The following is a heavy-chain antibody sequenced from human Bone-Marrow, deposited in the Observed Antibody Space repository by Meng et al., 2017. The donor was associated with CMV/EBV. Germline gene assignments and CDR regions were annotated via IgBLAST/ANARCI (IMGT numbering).Heavy chain of an antibody. D-gene: IGHD3-3*01. CDR2: IYYSGST. Sequence: GSLRLSCTVSGGSISSSSYYWGWIRQPPGKGLEWIGSIYYSGSTYYNPSLKSRVTISVDTSKNQFSLKLSSVTAADTAVYYCARDRNHYDFWSGYYWDHYYYGMDVWGQGTTVTVSS. CDR3: ARDRNHYDFWSGYYWDHYYYGMDV. V-gene: IGHV4-39*07. J-gene: IGHJ6*02. CDR1: GGSISSSSYY.